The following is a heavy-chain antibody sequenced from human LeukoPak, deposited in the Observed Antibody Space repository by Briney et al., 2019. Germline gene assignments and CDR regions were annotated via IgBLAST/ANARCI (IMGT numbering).Heavy chain of an antibody. D-gene: IGHD3-3*02. V-gene: IGHV4-4*07. CDR3: ARVVIRDYYMDV. CDR2: FYASGTT. CDR1: GGSIVSHY. J-gene: IGHJ6*03. Sequence: SETLSLTCTVSGGSIVSHYWNWIRQPAGRGLEWIGRFYASGTTNTSPSLKSRVTMSVDTSKNQFSLKLSSVTAADTAVYYCARVVIRDYYMDVWGKGTTVTVSS.